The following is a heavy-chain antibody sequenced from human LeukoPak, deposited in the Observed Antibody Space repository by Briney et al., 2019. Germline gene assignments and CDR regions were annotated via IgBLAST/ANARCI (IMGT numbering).Heavy chain of an antibody. CDR3: ATVIWDSRAYYYYGMDV. CDR2: ISGSGVAT. D-gene: IGHD1-26*01. CDR1: GFTLVSIA. V-gene: IGHV3-23*01. Sequence: GRSLRPAWAASGFTLVSIAMSWVSQAPRKGLEWVSGISGSGVATFYADSVKGRFTISRDNPKNTLYLQMDSLRAEDTAVYYCATVIWDSRAYYYYGMDVWGKGTTVTVSS. J-gene: IGHJ6*04.